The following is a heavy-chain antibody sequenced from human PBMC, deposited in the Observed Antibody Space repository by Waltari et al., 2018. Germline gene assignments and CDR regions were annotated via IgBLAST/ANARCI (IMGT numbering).Heavy chain of an antibody. V-gene: IGHV4-4*02. CDR1: GGSISSSHW. CDR3: ARVHSSGWNWYFDL. CDR2: IYHSGST. J-gene: IGHJ2*01. D-gene: IGHD6-19*01. Sequence: QVQLQESGPGLVKPSGTLSLTCAVSGGSISSSHWWSWVRPPPGKGLEWIGEIYHSGSTHYNPSLKSRVTRSVDKSKNPVSLKLRSVTAADTAVYYCARVHSSGWNWYFDLWGRGTLVTVSS.